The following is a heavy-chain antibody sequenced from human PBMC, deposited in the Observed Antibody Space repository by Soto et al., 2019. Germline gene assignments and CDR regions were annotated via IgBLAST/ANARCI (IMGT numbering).Heavy chain of an antibody. Sequence: PGGSLRLSCAASGFTFSSYAMSWVRQAPGKGLEWVSAISGSGGSTYYADSVKGRFTISRDNSKNTLYLQMNSLRAEDTAVYYCANGSRSGYYSAHFDYWGQGTLVTVSS. CDR3: ANGSRSGYYSAHFDY. V-gene: IGHV3-23*01. CDR1: GFTFSSYA. J-gene: IGHJ4*02. CDR2: ISGSGGST. D-gene: IGHD3-22*01.